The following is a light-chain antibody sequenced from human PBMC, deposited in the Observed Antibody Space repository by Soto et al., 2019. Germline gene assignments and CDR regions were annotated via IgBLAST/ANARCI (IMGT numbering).Light chain of an antibody. CDR2: EVS. V-gene: IGLV2-8*01. CDR3: CSYAGSLHV. Sequence: QSALTQPPSASGSPGQSVTISCTGTSSDVGDYNYVSWYQQHPGKAPKLMIYEVSKRPSGVPDRFSGSKSGNTASLTVSGLQAEDEAYYYCCSYAGSLHVFGTGTKVTVL. CDR1: SSDVGDYNY. J-gene: IGLJ1*01.